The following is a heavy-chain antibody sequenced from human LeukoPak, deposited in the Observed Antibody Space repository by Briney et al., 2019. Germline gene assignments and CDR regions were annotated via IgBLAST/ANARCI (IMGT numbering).Heavy chain of an antibody. CDR3: ARTSYYDSSDFDL. CDR1: GVTVSSNY. V-gene: IGHV3-53*01. Sequence: GGSLRLSCAASGVTVSSNYTSWVRQAPGKGLEWVSVIYSGGSTYYADSVKGRFTISRDNSKNTLYLQMNSLRAEDTAVYYCARTSYYDSSDFDLWGRGTLVTVSS. D-gene: IGHD3-22*01. J-gene: IGHJ2*01. CDR2: IYSGGST.